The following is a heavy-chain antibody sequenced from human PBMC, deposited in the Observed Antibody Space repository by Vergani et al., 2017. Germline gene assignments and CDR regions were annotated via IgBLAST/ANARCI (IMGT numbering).Heavy chain of an antibody. CDR2: LNPSGGST. Sequence: QVQLVQSGAEVKKPGASVKVSCKASGYTFTGYYMHWVRQAPGQGLEWMGRLNPSGGSTSYAQKFQGRVTMTRDTSTSTVYMELSSLRSEDTAVYYCATEPLGYCSGGSCYAWGQGTLVTVSS. J-gene: IGHJ5*02. CDR1: GYTFTGYY. CDR3: ATEPLGYCSGGSCYA. D-gene: IGHD2-15*01. V-gene: IGHV1-46*01.